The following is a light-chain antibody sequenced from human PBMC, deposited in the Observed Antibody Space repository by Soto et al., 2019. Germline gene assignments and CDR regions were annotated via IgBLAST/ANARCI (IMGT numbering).Light chain of an antibody. Sequence: DIVMTQSPDSLAVSLGERATINCKSSQSVLYSSNNKNFLAWYLQKPGQPPKLLIYWASTRESGVPDRFSGSGSGTDFTLTINGLQAEDVAIYYCQQYHSTPLTFGGGTKVEIK. J-gene: IGKJ4*01. CDR1: QSVLYSSNNKNF. V-gene: IGKV4-1*01. CDR3: QQYHSTPLT. CDR2: WAS.